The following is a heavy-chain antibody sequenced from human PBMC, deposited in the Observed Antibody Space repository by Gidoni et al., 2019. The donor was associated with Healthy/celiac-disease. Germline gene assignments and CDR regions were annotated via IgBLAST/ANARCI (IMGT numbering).Heavy chain of an antibody. Sequence: EVQLLESGGGLVQPGGSLRLSCAASGFTFSSYAMSWVRQAPGKGLEWVSAISGSGGSTYYADSVKGRFTISRDNPKNTLYLQMNSLRAEDTAVYYCAKGGLQYSSKRDAFDIWGQGTMVTVSS. D-gene: IGHD6-13*01. CDR3: AKGGLQYSSKRDAFDI. CDR2: ISGSGGST. V-gene: IGHV3-23*01. J-gene: IGHJ3*02. CDR1: GFTFSSYA.